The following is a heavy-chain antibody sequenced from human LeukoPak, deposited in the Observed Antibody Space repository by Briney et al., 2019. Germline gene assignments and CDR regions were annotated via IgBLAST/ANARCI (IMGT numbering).Heavy chain of an antibody. J-gene: IGHJ4*02. CDR1: GFSLTTSGLC. CDR3: ARTIADRYCFDY. Sequence: SGPTLVNPTQTLTLTCTLSGFSLTTSGLCVSWIRQPPGKALEWLARIDWDDDKYYSTSLKTRLTISTDTPKNQVVLTMTNVDPVDTATYYCARTIADRYCFDYWGQGTLVTVSS. CDR2: IDWDDDK. D-gene: IGHD6-6*01. V-gene: IGHV2-70*11.